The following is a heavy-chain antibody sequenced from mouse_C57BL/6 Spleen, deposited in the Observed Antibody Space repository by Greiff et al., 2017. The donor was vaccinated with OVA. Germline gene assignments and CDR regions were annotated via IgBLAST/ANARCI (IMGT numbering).Heavy chain of an antibody. CDR2: IDPSDSYT. CDR3: GRGDYGGYYFDY. V-gene: IGHV1-59*01. J-gene: IGHJ2*01. D-gene: IGHD2-4*01. Sequence: VQLQQPGAELVRPGTSVKLSCKASGYTFTSYWMHWVKQRPGQGLEWIGVIDPSDSYTNYNQKFKGKATLTVDTSSSTAYMQLSSLTSEDSAVYDCGRGDYGGYYFDYWGQGTTLTVSS. CDR1: GYTFTSYW.